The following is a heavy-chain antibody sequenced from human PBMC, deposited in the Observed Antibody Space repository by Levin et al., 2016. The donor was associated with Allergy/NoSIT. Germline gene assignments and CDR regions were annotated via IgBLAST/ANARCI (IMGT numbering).Heavy chain of an antibody. CDR2: IYYTGIT. CDR1: GASITAYS. D-gene: IGHD2-21*01. V-gene: IGHV4-59*05. CDR3: ARRGGGASFDY. J-gene: IGHJ4*02. Sequence: SETLSLTCTVSGASITAYSWTWLRQPPGKGLEWIGLIYYTGITYYNPSLESRVTISVDTSKNQFSLKLTSVTAADTAVYYCARRGGGASFDYWGQGTLVTVSS.